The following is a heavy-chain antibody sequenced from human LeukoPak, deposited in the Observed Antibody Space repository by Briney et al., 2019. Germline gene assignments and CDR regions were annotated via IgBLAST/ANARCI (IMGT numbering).Heavy chain of an antibody. CDR3: ARDSLTMVRGVNWFDP. J-gene: IGHJ5*02. CDR2: ISAYNGNT. D-gene: IGHD3-10*01. Sequence: ASVKVSCKASGSTFTSYGISWVRQAPGQGLEWMGWISAYNGNTNYAQKLQGRVTMTTDTSTSTAYMELRSLRSDDTAVYYCARDSLTMVRGVNWFDPWGQGTLVTVSS. CDR1: GSTFTSYG. V-gene: IGHV1-18*01.